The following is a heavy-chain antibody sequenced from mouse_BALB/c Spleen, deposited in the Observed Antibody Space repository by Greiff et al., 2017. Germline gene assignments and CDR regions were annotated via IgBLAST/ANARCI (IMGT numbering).Heavy chain of an antibody. CDR3: ARSKDWDRFAY. D-gene: IGHD4-1*01. CDR1: GYTFTDYE. CDR2: IDPETGGT. J-gene: IGHJ3*01. Sequence: QVQLQQSGAELVRPGASVTLSCKASGYTFTDYEMHWVKQTPVHGLEWIGAIDPETGGTAYNQKFKGKATLTADKSSSTAYMELRSLTSEDSAVYYCARSKDWDRFAYWGQGTLVTVSA. V-gene: IGHV1-15*01.